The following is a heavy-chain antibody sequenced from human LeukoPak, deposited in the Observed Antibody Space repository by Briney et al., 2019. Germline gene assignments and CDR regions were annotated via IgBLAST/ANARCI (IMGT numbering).Heavy chain of an antibody. CDR3: ARQVYDFWSGYPYEYYFDY. CDR2: IYPGDSDT. J-gene: IGHJ4*02. V-gene: IGHV5-51*01. Sequence: GESLKISCKGSGYSFPTYWIGWVRQMPGKGLEWMGIIYPGDSDTRYSPSFQGQVTISADKSISTAYLQWSSLKASDTAMYYCARQVYDFWSGYPYEYYFDYWGQGTLVTVSS. D-gene: IGHD3-3*01. CDR1: GYSFPTYW.